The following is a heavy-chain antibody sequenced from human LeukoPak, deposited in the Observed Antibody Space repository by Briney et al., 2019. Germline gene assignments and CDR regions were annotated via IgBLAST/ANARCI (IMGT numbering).Heavy chain of an antibody. CDR1: GGSFSGYY. Sequence: PSETLSLTCAVYGGSFSGYYWSWIRQPPGKGLEWIGEINHSGSTNYNPSLKSRVTISVDTSKNQFSLKLSSVTAADTAVYYRARVAAAGTSRRMVWFDPWGQGTLVTVSS. CDR2: INHSGST. D-gene: IGHD6-13*01. V-gene: IGHV4-34*01. J-gene: IGHJ5*02. CDR3: ARVAAAGTSRRMVWFDP.